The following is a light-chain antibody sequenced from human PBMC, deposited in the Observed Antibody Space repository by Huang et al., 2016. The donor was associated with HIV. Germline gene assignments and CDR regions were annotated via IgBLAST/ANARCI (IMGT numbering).Light chain of an antibody. CDR1: ESISTN. CDR3: QQSYSTPLT. V-gene: IGKV1-39*01. J-gene: IGKJ4*01. Sequence: IQMNQSPSSLSASVGDRVTITCRASESISTNLNWYQQKPGKAPNLLIYAASSVQSGVPSRFSGSGSDTDFTLTISTLQPEDFATYYCQQSYSTPLTFGGGTKVEIK. CDR2: AAS.